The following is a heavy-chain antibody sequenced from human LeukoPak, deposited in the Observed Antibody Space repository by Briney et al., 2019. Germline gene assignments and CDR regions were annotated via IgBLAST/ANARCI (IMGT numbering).Heavy chain of an antibody. D-gene: IGHD5-24*01. J-gene: IGHJ4*02. V-gene: IGHV4-34*01. CDR1: GGSFRGYY. CDR3: ARAEDGNNLGLLGY. CDR2: INHSGTT. Sequence: SETLSLTCAVYGGSFRGYYWSWIRQPPGKGLEWIGEINHSGTTNYNPSVKSRVTISVDTSKSQSSLKVNSVTAADTATYYCARAEDGNNLGLLGYWGQGTLVTVSS.